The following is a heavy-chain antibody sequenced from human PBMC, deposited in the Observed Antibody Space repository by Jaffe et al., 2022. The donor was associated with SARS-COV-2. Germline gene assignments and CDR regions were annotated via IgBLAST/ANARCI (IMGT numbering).Heavy chain of an antibody. CDR1: GFSFSDYW. CDR3: AKGAFGPEF. Sequence: EEQVVESGGGLVQSGGSLRLSCAASGFSFSDYWMSWVRQAPGKGLEWVASIKVDGSEKYYVDSVKGRFTISRDNAKNSLYLQMNSLRGEDTAVYYCAKGAFGPEFWGQGTLVTVSS. D-gene: IGHD3-10*01. CDR2: IKVDGSEK. V-gene: IGHV3-7*01. J-gene: IGHJ4*02.